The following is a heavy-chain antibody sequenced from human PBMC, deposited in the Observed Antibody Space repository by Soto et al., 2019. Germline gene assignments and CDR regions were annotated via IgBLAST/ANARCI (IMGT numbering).Heavy chain of an antibody. J-gene: IGHJ2*01. Sequence: QVQLQESGPGLVKPSETLSLTCTVSGGSISSYYWSWIRQPPGKGLEWIGYIYYSWSTNYNPSRKSRVTVSVATSKNQCSLKLSSVTAAVPAVYHGARFNCDFDLWGRGTLVTVSS. CDR3: ARFNCDFDL. D-gene: IGHD1-20*01. CDR2: IYYSWST. CDR1: GGSISSYY. V-gene: IGHV4-59*08.